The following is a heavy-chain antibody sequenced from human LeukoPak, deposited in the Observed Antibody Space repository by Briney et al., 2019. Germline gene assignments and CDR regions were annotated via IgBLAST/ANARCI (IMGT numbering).Heavy chain of an antibody. CDR2: INQDGGQI. Sequence: GGSLRLSCVASGFTFSHYWMSWVRQAPGRGLEWVANINQDGGQIYYVDSVEGRFTISGDNPKNSVYLQVNSLRAEDTAVYYCARIGYSSSSFDYWGQGTLVTVSS. V-gene: IGHV3-7*01. CDR1: GFTFSHYW. CDR3: ARIGYSSSSFDY. D-gene: IGHD6-6*01. J-gene: IGHJ4*02.